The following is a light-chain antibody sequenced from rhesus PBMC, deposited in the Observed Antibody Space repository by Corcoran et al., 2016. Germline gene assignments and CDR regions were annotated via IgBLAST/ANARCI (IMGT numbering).Light chain of an antibody. V-gene: IGKV1-69*01. J-gene: IGKJ1*01. CDR3: QQHDNSPRT. Sequence: DIQMTQSPSSLSASVGDRVTITCRASQDLSNWLAWYQQKPGKAPKLLIYGASNLETGVPSRFSGSGSGTDFILIISSLQPEDIATYYCQQHDNSPRTFGQGTRVEIK. CDR1: QDLSNW. CDR2: GAS.